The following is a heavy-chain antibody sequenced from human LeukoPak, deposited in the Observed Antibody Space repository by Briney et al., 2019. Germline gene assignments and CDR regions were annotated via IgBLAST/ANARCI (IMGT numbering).Heavy chain of an antibody. CDR2: VHYSGST. CDR3: ARGRLRYFDWLLTHAFDI. Sequence: SETLSLTCTVSGGSISSDSYYWGWIRQAPGKGLEWIGIVHYSGSTYSNPSLKSRITIAADMSKNQFSLKLSSVTAADTAVYYCARGRLRYFDWLLTHAFDIWGQGTMVTVSS. J-gene: IGHJ3*02. CDR1: GGSISSDSYY. D-gene: IGHD3-9*01. V-gene: IGHV4-39*07.